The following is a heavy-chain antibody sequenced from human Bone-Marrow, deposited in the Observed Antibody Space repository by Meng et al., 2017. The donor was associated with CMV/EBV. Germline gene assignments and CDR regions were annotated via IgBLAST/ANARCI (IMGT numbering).Heavy chain of an antibody. V-gene: IGHV1-69*05. CDR1: GGTFSSYA. J-gene: IGHJ6*02. Sequence: SVKVSCKASGGTFSSYAISWVRQAPGQGLEWMGGIIPIFGTANYAQKFQGRVTITTDESTSTAYMELRSLRSDDTAVYYCARDPSITIFGVVIRKYYYYGMDVWGQGTTVTVSS. CDR3: ARDPSITIFGVVIRKYYYYGMDV. CDR2: IIPIFGTA. D-gene: IGHD3-3*01.